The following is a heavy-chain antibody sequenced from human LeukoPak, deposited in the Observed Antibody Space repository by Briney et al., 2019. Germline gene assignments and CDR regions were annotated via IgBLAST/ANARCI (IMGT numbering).Heavy chain of an antibody. J-gene: IGHJ3*02. CDR2: VKSKADDGTT. Sequence: KSGGSLRLSCEASGXSFTNTWMSWVRQASGKGLEWVGRVKSKADDGTTDYAAPVQGRFTISRDDSKNTLSLQMNSLKTEDTAVYYCATEGGSGSYYGDDAFDMWGQGTMVTVSS. D-gene: IGHD3-10*01. CDR1: GXSFTNTW. V-gene: IGHV3-15*01. CDR3: ATEGGSGSYYGDDAFDM.